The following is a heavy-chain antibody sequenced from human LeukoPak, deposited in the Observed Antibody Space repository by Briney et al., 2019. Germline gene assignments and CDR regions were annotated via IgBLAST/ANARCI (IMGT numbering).Heavy chain of an antibody. J-gene: IGHJ4*02. CDR1: GFTFSSYA. CDR3: ARDHGSGSH. Sequence: GGSLRLSCAASGFTFSSYAMHWVRQAPGKGLEWVAVISYDGSNKYYADSVKGRFTISRDNSKNTLYLQMNSLRAEDTAVYYCARDHGSGSHWGQGTLVTVSS. V-gene: IGHV3-30-3*01. CDR2: ISYDGSNK. D-gene: IGHD1-26*01.